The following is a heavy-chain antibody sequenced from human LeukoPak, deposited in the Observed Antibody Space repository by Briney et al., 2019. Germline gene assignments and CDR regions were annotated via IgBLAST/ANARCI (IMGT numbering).Heavy chain of an antibody. D-gene: IGHD6-6*01. CDR1: GFTFSNYG. CDR2: ITGSGGST. V-gene: IGHV3-23*01. CDR3: AKSRSLEYSSSSDF. J-gene: IGHJ4*02. Sequence: GGSLRLSCVASGFTFSNYGMSWVRQAPGKGLEWVSGITGSGGSTYYADSVRGRFTISRDNSKNTLNLQMNRLRAEDSAVHYCAKSRSLEYSSSSDFWGQGTLVTVSS.